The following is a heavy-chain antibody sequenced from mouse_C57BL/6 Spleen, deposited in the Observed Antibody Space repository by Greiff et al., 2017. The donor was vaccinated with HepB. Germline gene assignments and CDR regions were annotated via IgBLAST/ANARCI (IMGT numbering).Heavy chain of an antibody. J-gene: IGHJ3*01. V-gene: IGHV1-4*01. Sequence: VQLQQSGAELARPGASVKMSCKASGYTFTSYTMHWVKQRPGQGLEWIGYINPSSGYTKYNQKFKDKATLTADKSSNTAYMQLSSLTSEDSAVYYCAPLYYDYDDGFAYWGQGTLVTVSA. CDR3: APLYYDYDDGFAY. D-gene: IGHD2-4*01. CDR2: INPSSGYT. CDR1: GYTFTSYT.